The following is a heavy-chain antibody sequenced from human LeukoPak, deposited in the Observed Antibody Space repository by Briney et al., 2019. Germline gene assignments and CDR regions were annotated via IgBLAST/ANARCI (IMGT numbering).Heavy chain of an antibody. D-gene: IGHD4-17*01. CDR3: AREGGDYGDYYFDY. V-gene: IGHV3-7*03. CDR1: GFTFNSGVTFSSHW. Sequence: GGSLRLSCTVSGFTFNSGVTFSSHWMSWVRQAPGKGLEWVANIKQDGSEKYYVDSVKGRFTISRDNAKNSLYLQMNSLRAEDTALYYCAREGGDYGDYYFDYWGQGTLVTVSS. CDR2: IKQDGSEK. J-gene: IGHJ4*02.